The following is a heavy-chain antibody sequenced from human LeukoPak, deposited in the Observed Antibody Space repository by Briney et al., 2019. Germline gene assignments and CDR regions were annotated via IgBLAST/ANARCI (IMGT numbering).Heavy chain of an antibody. Sequence: PGGSLRLSCTASGLSVSSNYMSWVRQAAGKGLEWVAVIYNGDITYYTDSVKGRFTISRNRSKNTLYLQMNSVRAEDTAVYYCARARLSYYYDSGDYWGQGTLVTVSS. J-gene: IGHJ4*02. CDR2: IYNGDIT. V-gene: IGHV3-53*01. D-gene: IGHD3-10*01. CDR1: GLSVSSNY. CDR3: ARARLSYYYDSGDY.